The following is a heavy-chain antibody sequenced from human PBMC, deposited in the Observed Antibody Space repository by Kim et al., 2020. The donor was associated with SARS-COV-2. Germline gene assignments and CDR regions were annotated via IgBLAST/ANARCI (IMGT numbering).Heavy chain of an antibody. D-gene: IGHD5-12*01. CDR3: ARDQKWLRSFDY. Sequence: SYAQKFQGRVTMTRETSTRTVYMELSSLRSEDTAVYCCARDQKWLRSFDYWGQGTLVPVSS. V-gene: IGHV1-46*01. J-gene: IGHJ4*02.